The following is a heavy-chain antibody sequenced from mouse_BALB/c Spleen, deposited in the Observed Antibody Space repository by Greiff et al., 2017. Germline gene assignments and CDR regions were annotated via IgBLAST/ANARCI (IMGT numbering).Heavy chain of an antibody. CDR1: GFNIKDTY. Sequence: EVKLVESGAELVKPGASVKLSCTASGFNIKDTYMHWVKQRPEQGLEWIGRIDPANGNTKYDPKFQGKATITADTSSNTAYLQLSSLTSEDTAVYYCAREGGLGHAMDYWGQGTSVTVSS. J-gene: IGHJ4*01. V-gene: IGHV14-3*02. D-gene: IGHD4-1*01. CDR3: AREGGLGHAMDY. CDR2: IDPANGNT.